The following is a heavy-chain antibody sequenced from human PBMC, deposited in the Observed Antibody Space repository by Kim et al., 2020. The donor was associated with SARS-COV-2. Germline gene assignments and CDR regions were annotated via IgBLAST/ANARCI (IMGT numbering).Heavy chain of an antibody. J-gene: IGHJ3*02. CDR2: IRSKANSYAT. Sequence: GGSLRLSCAASGFTFSGSAMHWVRQASGKGLEWVGRIRSKANSYATAYAASVKGRFTISRDDSKNTAYLQMNSLKTEDTAVYYCTRRYDILTGPDAFDIWGQGTMVTVSS. D-gene: IGHD3-9*01. V-gene: IGHV3-73*01. CDR1: GFTFSGSA. CDR3: TRRYDILTGPDAFDI.